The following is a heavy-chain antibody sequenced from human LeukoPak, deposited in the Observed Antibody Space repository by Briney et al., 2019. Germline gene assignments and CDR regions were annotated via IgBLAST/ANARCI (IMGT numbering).Heavy chain of an antibody. CDR3: AKGGRGSWAGNTGD. D-gene: IGHD3-10*01. Sequence: PGGSLRLSCAASGFDFSSHGMNWVRQAPGKGLEWVSTINFNGGRTYYADSVKGRFNVSRDNSKNTLYLQMNSLRVEDTAVYYCAKGGRGSWAGNTGDWGQGTLVSVSS. CDR2: INFNGGRT. V-gene: IGHV3-23*01. CDR1: GFDFSSHG. J-gene: IGHJ4*02.